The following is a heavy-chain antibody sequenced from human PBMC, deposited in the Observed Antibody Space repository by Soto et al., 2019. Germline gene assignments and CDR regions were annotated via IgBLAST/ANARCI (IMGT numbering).Heavy chain of an antibody. J-gene: IGHJ6*02. CDR3: ARDTHKGRYYGSGSYYTAAGDV. V-gene: IGHV3-30*04. Sequence: QVQLVESGGGVVQPGTSLRLSCAASRFTFSSYAMHWVRQAPGKGLEWVAVISHDGNNKDYADSVKGRFTISRDNPENTLYLQLNSRRPEDTAVYYCARDTHKGRYYGSGSYYTAAGDVWGQGTTVTVSS. CDR2: ISHDGNNK. D-gene: IGHD3-10*01. CDR1: RFTFSSYA.